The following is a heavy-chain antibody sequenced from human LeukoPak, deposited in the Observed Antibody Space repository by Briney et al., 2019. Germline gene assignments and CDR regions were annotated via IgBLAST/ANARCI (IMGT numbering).Heavy chain of an antibody. D-gene: IGHD6-19*01. CDR2: INPHSGGI. CDR3: ARARSSSGWYNWFDP. V-gene: IGHV1-2*02. J-gene: IGHJ5*02. CDR1: GYTFIGHY. Sequence: GASVKVSCKASGYTFIGHYMHWVRQAPGQGLEWMGWINPHSGGINYAQKFEGRVTMTRDTSISTAYMELSRLRSDDTAVYYCARARSSSGWYNWFDPWGQGTLVTVSS.